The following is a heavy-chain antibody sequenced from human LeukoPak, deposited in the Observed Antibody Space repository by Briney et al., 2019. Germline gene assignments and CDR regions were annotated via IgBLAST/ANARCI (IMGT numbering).Heavy chain of an antibody. CDR3: ARDNLSMYSSSWYSFDY. J-gene: IGHJ4*02. CDR2: ISYDGSNK. D-gene: IGHD6-13*01. Sequence: GGSLRLSCAASGFTFSSYAMHWVRQAPGKGLEWVAVISYDGSNKYYADSVKGRFTISRDNSKNTLYLQMNSLRAEDTAVYYCARDNLSMYSSSWYSFDYWGQGTLVTVSS. V-gene: IGHV3-30-3*01. CDR1: GFTFSSYA.